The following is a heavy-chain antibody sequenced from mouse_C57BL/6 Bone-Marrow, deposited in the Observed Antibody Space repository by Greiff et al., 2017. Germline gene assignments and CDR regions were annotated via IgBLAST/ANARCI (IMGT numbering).Heavy chain of an antibody. D-gene: IGHD1-1*01. CDR2: IDPANGNT. V-gene: IGHV14-3*01. Sequence: EVMLVESVAELVRPGASVKLSCTASGFNIKNTYMHWVKQRPEQGLEWIGRIDPANGNTKYAPKFQGKATITADTSSTTAYLQLSSLTSEDTAIYYCASPYYYGSSNWYFDVWGTGTTVTVSS. J-gene: IGHJ1*03. CDR3: ASPYYYGSSNWYFDV. CDR1: GFNIKNTY.